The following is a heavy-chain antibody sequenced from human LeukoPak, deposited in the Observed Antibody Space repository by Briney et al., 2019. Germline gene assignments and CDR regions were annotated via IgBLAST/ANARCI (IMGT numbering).Heavy chain of an antibody. Sequence: PSETLSLTCTVSGGSISSGDYYWRWIRQPPGKGLEWIGYIYYSGSTYYNPSLKSRVTISVDTSKNQFSLKLSSVTAADTAVYYCASLGGGGTYGYFDLWGRGTLVTVSS. CDR1: GGSISSGDYY. D-gene: IGHD3-16*01. J-gene: IGHJ2*01. CDR2: IYYSGST. V-gene: IGHV4-30-4*08. CDR3: ASLGGGGTYGYFDL.